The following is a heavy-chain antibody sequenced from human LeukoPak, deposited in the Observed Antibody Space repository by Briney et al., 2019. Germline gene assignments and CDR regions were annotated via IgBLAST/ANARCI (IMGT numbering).Heavy chain of an antibody. V-gene: IGHV3-7*01. CDR3: TRRLDE. Sequence: GGSLRLSCATSGFSFNNDWMDWVRQAPGKGLEWVANINQDGSEKNCLDSVKGRFTISRDNAQNSLYLQMNGLRVEDTAVYYCTRRLDEWGQGTLVTVS. J-gene: IGHJ4*02. CDR1: GFSFNNDW. CDR2: INQDGSEK. D-gene: IGHD3-16*01.